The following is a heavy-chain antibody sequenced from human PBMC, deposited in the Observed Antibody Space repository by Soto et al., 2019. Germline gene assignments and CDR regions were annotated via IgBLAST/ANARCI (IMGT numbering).Heavy chain of an antibody. D-gene: IGHD3-9*01. CDR3: AREKLRYWTGGLDY. V-gene: IGHV4-34*01. Sequence: PSETLSLTCAVYGGSFSGYYWSWIRQPPGKGMEWIGEINHSVSTNYNPSLKSRVTISVDTSKNQFSLKLSSVTAADTAVYYCAREKLRYWTGGLDYWGQGTLVTVSS. CDR1: GGSFSGYY. J-gene: IGHJ4*02. CDR2: INHSVST.